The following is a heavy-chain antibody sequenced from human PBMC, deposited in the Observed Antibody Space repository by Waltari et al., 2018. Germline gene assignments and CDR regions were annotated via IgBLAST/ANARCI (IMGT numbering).Heavy chain of an antibody. CDR2: INAGNGNT. J-gene: IGHJ4*02. CDR1: GYTFSSYA. CDR3: AHGGDGDYVWLYFDD. D-gene: IGHD4-17*01. Sequence: QVQLVQSGAEVKKPGASVQVSCKASGYTFSSYAMHWVRQAPGQRLEWMGWINAGNGNTKDSQEFQGRVTMTRDTSASIAYMELVRLGAEYTAVYYCAHGGDGDYVWLYFDDWGQGTLGTVSS. V-gene: IGHV1-3*01.